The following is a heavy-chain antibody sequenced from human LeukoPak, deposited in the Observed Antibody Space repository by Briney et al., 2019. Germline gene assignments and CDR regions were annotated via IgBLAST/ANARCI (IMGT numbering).Heavy chain of an antibody. CDR1: GYTFTGYY. V-gene: IGHV1-2*02. CDR3: ARGHCSGGICYDWYFDL. CDR2: INPNSGGT. Sequence: GASVKVSCKASGYTFTGYYMHWVRQAPAQGLEWMGWINPNSGGTNYAQKFQGRVTMTRDTSISTAYMELSRLRSDDTANYYCARGHCSGGICYDWYFDLWGRGTLVTVSS. J-gene: IGHJ2*01. D-gene: IGHD2-15*01.